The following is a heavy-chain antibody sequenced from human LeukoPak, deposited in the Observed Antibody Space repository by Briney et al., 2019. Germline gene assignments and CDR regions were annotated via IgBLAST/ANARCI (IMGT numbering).Heavy chain of an antibody. D-gene: IGHD4-23*01. CDR3: AREGRWL. CDR1: GGSISSSSYY. J-gene: IGHJ4*02. Sequence: SETLSLTCTVSGGSISSSSYYWGWIRQPPGKGLEWIGSIYYSGSTYYNPSLKSRVTISVDTSKNQFSLKLSSVTAADTVVYYCAREGRWLWGQGTLVTVSS. V-gene: IGHV4-39*07. CDR2: IYYSGST.